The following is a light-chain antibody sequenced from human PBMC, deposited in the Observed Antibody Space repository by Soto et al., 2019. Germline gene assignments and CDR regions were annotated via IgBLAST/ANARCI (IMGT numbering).Light chain of an antibody. Sequence: DIQMTQSPSSLSASVGDRVTITCRASQSIASYLNWYQQKPGKAPKLLIYAASSLHSGVPSGFRGSGSGTDFTLTINSLQPEDFATYYCQQSYSTPRTFGQGTKLDIK. CDR2: AAS. J-gene: IGKJ2*01. CDR3: QQSYSTPRT. CDR1: QSIASY. V-gene: IGKV1-39*01.